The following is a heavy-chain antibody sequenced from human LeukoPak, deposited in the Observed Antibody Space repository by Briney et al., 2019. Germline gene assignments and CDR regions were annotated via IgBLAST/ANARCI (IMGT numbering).Heavy chain of an antibody. CDR1: GFTFSSYW. CDR2: INTDGSST. J-gene: IGHJ4*02. Sequence: GRSLRLSCAASGFTFSSYWMHWVRQAPGKGLVWVSRINTDGSSTSYADSVKGRFTISRDNAKNTLYLQMNSLRAEDTAVYYCARYSGRGDFWSGQYYFDYWGQGTLVTVSS. D-gene: IGHD3-3*01. CDR3: ARYSGRGDFWSGQYYFDY. V-gene: IGHV3-74*01.